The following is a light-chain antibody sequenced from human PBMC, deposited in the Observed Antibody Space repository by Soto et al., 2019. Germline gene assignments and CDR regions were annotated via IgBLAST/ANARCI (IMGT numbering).Light chain of an antibody. V-gene: IGLV2-23*01. CDR3: CSFARGSTLV. CDR1: SRDVGSYNL. CDR2: EGS. Sequence: QSALTQPASVSGSPGQSITISCAGTSRDVGSYNLVSWYQQHPGNAPKLMIYEGSKRPSGVSNRFFGSKSGNTASLTISGLQAEDEADYYCCSFARGSTLVFGGGTKLTVL. J-gene: IGLJ3*02.